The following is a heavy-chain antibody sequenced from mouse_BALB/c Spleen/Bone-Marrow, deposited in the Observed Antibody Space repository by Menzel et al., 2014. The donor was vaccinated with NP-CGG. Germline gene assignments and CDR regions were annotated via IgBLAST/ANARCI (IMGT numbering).Heavy chain of an antibody. V-gene: IGHV5-4*02. J-gene: IGHJ2*01. Sequence: EVKVVESGGGLVKPGGSLKLSCAASGFTFSDYYMYWVRQTPEKRLEWVATISDGGSYTYYPDSVKGRFTISRDNAKNNLYLQMSSLKSEDTAVYYCARGSSYFDYWGQGTTLTVSS. CDR1: GFTFSDYY. D-gene: IGHD1-1*01. CDR3: ARGSSYFDY. CDR2: ISDGGSYT.